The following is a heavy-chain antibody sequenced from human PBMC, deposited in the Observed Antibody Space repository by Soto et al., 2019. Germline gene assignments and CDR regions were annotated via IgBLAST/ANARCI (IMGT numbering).Heavy chain of an antibody. V-gene: IGHV4-61*03. CDR1: GGSVSNASFY. CDR2: IFYTGVT. CDR3: VRVLDSSWYADL. Sequence: QVQLQESGPGLVKPSETLSLTCSVSGGSVSNASFYWTWIRQAPGTGLEYIGYIFYTGVTNYNPALSTLVTISLDTSKNHFSLKLNSMTAADTAVYYCVRVLDSSWYADLWGRGTLVTVSS. J-gene: IGHJ2*01. D-gene: IGHD3-22*01.